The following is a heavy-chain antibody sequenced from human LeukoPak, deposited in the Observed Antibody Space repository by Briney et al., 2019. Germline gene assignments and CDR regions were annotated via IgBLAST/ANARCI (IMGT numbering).Heavy chain of an antibody. V-gene: IGHV4-59*01. CDR3: ARDFWSGSVGFDP. CDR1: GAAISTYF. D-gene: IGHD3-3*01. J-gene: IGHJ5*02. Sequence: AETLCLPCTVSGAAISTYFWSWIRQSPGKGLEWIGYIYPSGRTKYNPSLKSRVTISVDASKNQFALTLRSLTAADTAVYYCARDFWSGSVGFDPWGQGTLVTVSS. CDR2: IYPSGRT.